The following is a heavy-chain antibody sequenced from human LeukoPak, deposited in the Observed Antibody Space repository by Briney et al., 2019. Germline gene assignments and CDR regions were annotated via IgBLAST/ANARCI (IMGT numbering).Heavy chain of an antibody. CDR1: GFRFSGYV. Sequence: GGSLRLSCVASGFRFSGYVMKWVRQAPGKGLEWISTISMSSSYMYYADSVRGRFTISRDNAKNSLYLQMTSLRAEDAAVYYCTREDYSSGNPTIDHWGQGTLVTVSS. CDR3: TREDYSSGNPTIDH. V-gene: IGHV3-21*01. CDR2: ISMSSSYM. D-gene: IGHD3-10*01. J-gene: IGHJ4*02.